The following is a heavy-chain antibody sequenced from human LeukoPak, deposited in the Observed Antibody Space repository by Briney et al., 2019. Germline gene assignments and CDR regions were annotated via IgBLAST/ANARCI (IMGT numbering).Heavy chain of an antibody. CDR1: GFTFSSHW. D-gene: IGHD6-19*01. J-gene: IGHJ6*02. Sequence: GGSLRLSCEASGFTFSSHWMSWVRQAPGKGLEWVAIIKQDGSEKDYVDSVTGRFTISRDNAKNSLYLQMDSLRDEDTAVYYCARDTSAWRYGMDVWGQGTTVTVSS. CDR3: ARDTSAWRYGMDV. V-gene: IGHV3-7*01. CDR2: IKQDGSEK.